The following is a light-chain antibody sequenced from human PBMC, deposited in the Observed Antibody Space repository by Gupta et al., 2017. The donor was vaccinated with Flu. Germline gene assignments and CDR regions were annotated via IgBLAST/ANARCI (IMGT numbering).Light chain of an antibody. CDR3: KQYRTYPLT. CDR2: TAS. J-gene: IGKJ4*01. CDR1: RDIGNF. V-gene: IGKV1-16*01. Sequence: DIQMTQSPSSLSASVGDRVTITCRASRDIGNFLAWFQQKPGKAPKSLIYTASNLHTGVPSRFSGSGSGTDFTLTISSLQPDDLATYFCKQYRTYPLTFGGGTKVEI.